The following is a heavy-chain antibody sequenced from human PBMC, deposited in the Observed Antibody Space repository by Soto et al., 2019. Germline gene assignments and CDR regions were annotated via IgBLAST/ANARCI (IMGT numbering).Heavy chain of an antibody. CDR1: GGSISSYY. V-gene: IGHV4-4*07. Sequence: SETLSLTCTVSGGSISSYYWSGIRQPAGKGLEWIGRIYTSGSTNYNPSLKSRVTMSVDTSKNQFSLKLSSVTAADTAVYYCARDLGTAMVNDAFDIWGQGTMVTVSS. CDR3: ARDLGTAMVNDAFDI. J-gene: IGHJ3*02. D-gene: IGHD5-18*01. CDR2: IYTSGST.